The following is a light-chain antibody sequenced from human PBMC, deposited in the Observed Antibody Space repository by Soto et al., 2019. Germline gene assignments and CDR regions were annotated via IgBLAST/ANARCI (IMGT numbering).Light chain of an antibody. CDR1: QSINNKY. CDR3: QLYSGSPWT. Sequence: EIVLTQSPGTLSLSPGERATLSCRASQSINNKYLAWYQQEPGQTPRLLIHGVSIRATGIPDRFSGSGSGTDFTLTIRRMGAEDFAVYYCQLYSGSPWTFGQGTKVEIK. CDR2: GVS. J-gene: IGKJ1*01. V-gene: IGKV3-20*01.